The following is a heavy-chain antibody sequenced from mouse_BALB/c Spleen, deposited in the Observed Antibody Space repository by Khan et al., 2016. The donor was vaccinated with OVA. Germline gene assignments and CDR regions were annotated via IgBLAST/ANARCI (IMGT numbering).Heavy chain of an antibody. CDR3: ARWATWYFDV. D-gene: IGHD3-1*01. CDR2: IYPYPGGAYT. CDR1: GYTFTNYW. V-gene: IGHV1-63*02. Sequence: QVQLQQSGAELVRPGTSVKISCKASGYTFTNYWLGWLKQRPGLGLEWIGDIYPYPGGAYTNYNERFKAKATLTADTSSSTSNMSHSSLTSEDSAVFFWARWATWYFDVWGAGTTVTVSS. J-gene: IGHJ1*01.